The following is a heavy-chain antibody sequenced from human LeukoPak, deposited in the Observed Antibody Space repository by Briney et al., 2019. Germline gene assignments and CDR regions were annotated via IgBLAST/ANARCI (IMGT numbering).Heavy chain of an antibody. D-gene: IGHD6-13*01. CDR3: TRARDSSWDY. Sequence: GGSLRLSCAASGFTFSSYWMSWVRQAPGKGLEWVANIKDDGSEKYYVDSVKGRFTISRDDAKNSLYLQMNSLRAEDTAVYYCTRARDSSWDYWGQGTLVTVSS. J-gene: IGHJ4*02. CDR2: IKDDGSEK. V-gene: IGHV3-7*03. CDR1: GFTFSSYW.